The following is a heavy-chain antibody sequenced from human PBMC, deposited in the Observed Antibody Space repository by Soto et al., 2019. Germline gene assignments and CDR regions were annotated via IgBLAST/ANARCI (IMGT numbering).Heavy chain of an antibody. J-gene: IGHJ4*02. D-gene: IGHD3-10*01. CDR3: ARRYGWLYFDY. V-gene: IGHV4-59*08. CDR1: GGSISSYY. Sequence: SETLSLTCTVSGGSISSYYWSWIRQPPGKGLEWIGYIYHSGSTNYNPSLKSRVTISVDTSKNQFSLKLTSVTAADTALYYCARRYGWLYFDYWGQGSLVTVSS. CDR2: IYHSGST.